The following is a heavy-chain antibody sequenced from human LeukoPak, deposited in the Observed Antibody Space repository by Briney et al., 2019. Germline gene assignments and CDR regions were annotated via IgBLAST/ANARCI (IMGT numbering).Heavy chain of an antibody. Sequence: SETLSLTCTVSGYSISSGYYWGWIRQPPGKGLEWIGSIYHSGSTYYNPSLKSRVTISVDTSKNQFSLKLSSVTAADTAVYYCARADLYYDSWSGYWFDPWGQGTLVTVSS. V-gene: IGHV4-38-2*02. CDR2: IYHSGST. CDR1: GYSISSGYY. J-gene: IGHJ5*02. D-gene: IGHD3-3*01. CDR3: ARADLYYDSWSGYWFDP.